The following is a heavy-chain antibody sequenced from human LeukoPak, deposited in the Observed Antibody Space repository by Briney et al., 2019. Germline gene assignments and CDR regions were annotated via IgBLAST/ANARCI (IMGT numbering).Heavy chain of an antibody. D-gene: IGHD5/OR15-5a*01. CDR3: ARVSTPGYYYFYYMDV. J-gene: IGHJ6*03. V-gene: IGHV4-4*07. Sequence: PSETLSLTCNVSGGSISGYHWSWIRQPAGKGLEWIGHFYTNGNTNYNPSLRSRLTMSVDTSKNQFSLKLSSVTAADTAVYYCARVSTPGYYYFYYMDVWGKGTTVIVSS. CDR2: FYTNGNT. CDR1: GGSISGYH.